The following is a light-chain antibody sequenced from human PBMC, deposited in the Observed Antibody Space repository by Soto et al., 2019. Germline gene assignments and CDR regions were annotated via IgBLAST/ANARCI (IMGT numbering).Light chain of an antibody. J-gene: IGKJ1*01. CDR3: QHRSGWPRS. Sequence: LTQSPSTLSLYPVERATLSCMASQSVSTSLAWYQHQPGQAPRLLIHDASYRASGIPDRFRGSGSGTDFTLSISDLEPEDFAVYYCQHRSGWPRSFGRGTKVDIK. CDR1: QSVSTS. V-gene: IGKV3-11*01. CDR2: DAS.